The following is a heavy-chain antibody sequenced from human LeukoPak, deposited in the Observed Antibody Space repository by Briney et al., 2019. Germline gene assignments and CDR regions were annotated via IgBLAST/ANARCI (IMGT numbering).Heavy chain of an antibody. CDR1: GGSISSYY. CDR3: ARGLYRRGDY. CDR2: IYYSGST. Sequence: SETLSLTCTVSGGSISSYYWSWIQQPPGKGLEWIGYIYYSGSTNYNPSLKSRVTISVDTSKNQFSLKLTSVTAADTAVYYCARGLYRRGDYWGQGTLVTVSS. D-gene: IGHD1-26*01. V-gene: IGHV4-59*12. J-gene: IGHJ4*02.